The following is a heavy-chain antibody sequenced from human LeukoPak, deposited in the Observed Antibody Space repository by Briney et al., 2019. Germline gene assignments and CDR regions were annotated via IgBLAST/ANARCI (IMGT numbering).Heavy chain of an antibody. CDR1: GFTFSSYG. CDR2: IRHDGSNK. CDR3: AVNYYDSSGYYHLRY. J-gene: IGHJ4*02. V-gene: IGHV3-30*02. Sequence: GGSLRLSCSASGFTFSSYGMHWVRQAPDKGLEWVAFIRHDGSNKYYADSVKGRFTISRDNSENTLYLQMNSLRAEDTAVYYCAVNYYDSSGYYHLRYWGQGTLVTVSS. D-gene: IGHD3-22*01.